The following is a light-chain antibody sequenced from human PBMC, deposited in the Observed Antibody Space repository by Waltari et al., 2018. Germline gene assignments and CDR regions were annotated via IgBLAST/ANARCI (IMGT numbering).Light chain of an antibody. CDR3: TSFTTTNTYV. V-gene: IGLV2-14*03. J-gene: IGLJ1*01. CDR1: SSDVGRYNY. Sequence: QSALTQPASVSGSPGQSITVSCTGTSSDVGRYNYVSWYQQHPGKAPKLLIYDVNTRPSGGADLFSGSKSGNTASLTISGLQAEDEADYYCTSFTTTNTYVFGSGTEVTVL. CDR2: DVN.